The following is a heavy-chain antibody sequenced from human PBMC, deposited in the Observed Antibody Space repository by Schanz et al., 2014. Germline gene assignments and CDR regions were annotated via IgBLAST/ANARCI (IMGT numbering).Heavy chain of an antibody. D-gene: IGHD3-10*02. Sequence: QVQLVESGGGVVQPGRSLRLSCVASGFTFSSYGLHWVRQAPGKGLEWVAVIWYDGSNKYYADSVKSRFTMSRDNAKNAVFLQRNSLRAEDTSVYYCVRESLFAFDYWGQGTLVTVSS. CDR1: GFTFSSYG. CDR3: VRESLFAFDY. J-gene: IGHJ4*02. V-gene: IGHV3-33*01. CDR2: IWYDGSNK.